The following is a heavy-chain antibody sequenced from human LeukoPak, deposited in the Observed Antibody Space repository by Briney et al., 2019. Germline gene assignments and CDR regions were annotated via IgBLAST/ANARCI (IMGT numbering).Heavy chain of an antibody. CDR2: VRNDASDT. D-gene: IGHD4-23*01. J-gene: IGHJ4*02. CDR3: ARDRGKDYFDS. Sequence: PGTSLRLSCTTSGLTFTSHGFHWLRQVVGKRLEWVAFVRNDASDTYHANSVKGRFSVSRDDSKSTLYLQMNSLRPEDTAIYYCARDRGKDYFDSWGQGTQVTVSS. V-gene: IGHV3-33*01. CDR1: GLTFTSHG.